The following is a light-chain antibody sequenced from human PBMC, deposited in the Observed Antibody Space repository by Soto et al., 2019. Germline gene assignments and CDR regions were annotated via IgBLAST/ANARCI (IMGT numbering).Light chain of an antibody. Sequence: SYELTQPPSVSVAPGQTARIMCGGNNIESKSVHWYQQKAGQAPVLVVYADDDRPSGIPERFSGSNSGNTATLTITRVEAGDDADYFCQVWDSSRDLHVFGSGTKLTVL. CDR3: QVWDSSRDLHV. CDR2: ADD. CDR1: NIESKS. J-gene: IGLJ1*01. V-gene: IGLV3-21*02.